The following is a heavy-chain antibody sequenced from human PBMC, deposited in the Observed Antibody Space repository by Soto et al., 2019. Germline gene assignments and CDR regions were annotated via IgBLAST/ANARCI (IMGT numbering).Heavy chain of an antibody. CDR2: ISSSSSTI. D-gene: IGHD3-10*01. CDR1: GFTFSSYS. V-gene: IGHV3-48*02. J-gene: IGHJ4*02. CDR3: ARDRGGGWRFGEFDY. Sequence: EVQLVESGGGLVQPGGSLRLSYAASGFTFSSYSMNWVRQAPGKGLEWVSYISSSSSTIYYADSVKGRFTISRDNAKNSLYLQMNSLRDEDPAVYYCARDRGGGWRFGEFDYWGQGTLVTVSS.